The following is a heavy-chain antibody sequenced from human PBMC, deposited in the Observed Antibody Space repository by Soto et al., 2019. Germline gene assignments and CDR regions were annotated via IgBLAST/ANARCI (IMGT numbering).Heavy chain of an antibody. D-gene: IGHD3-10*01. J-gene: IGHJ5*02. CDR2: IYYSGST. V-gene: IGHV4-30-4*01. Sequence: SETLSLTCTVSGGSISSGDYYWSWIRQPPGKGLEWIGYIYYSGSTYYNPSLKSRVTISVDTSKNQFSLKLSSVTAADTAVYYCASYYYGLAGFDPWGQGTLVTVSS. CDR1: GGSISSGDYY. CDR3: ASYYYGLAGFDP.